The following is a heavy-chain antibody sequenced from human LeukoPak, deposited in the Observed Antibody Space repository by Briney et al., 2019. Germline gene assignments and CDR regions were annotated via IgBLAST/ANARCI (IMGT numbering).Heavy chain of an antibody. J-gene: IGHJ2*01. CDR1: GFTFSDYY. CDR2: ISSGGSTI. Sequence: SGGSLRLSCAASGFTFSDYYMSWIRQAPGKGLEWVSHISSGGSTIYDADSVKGRFTISRDNAKSSLYLQMDSLGAEDTAVYYCARARATRWYFDLWGRGTLVTVSS. V-gene: IGHV3-11*04. D-gene: IGHD2-15*01. CDR3: ARARATRWYFDL.